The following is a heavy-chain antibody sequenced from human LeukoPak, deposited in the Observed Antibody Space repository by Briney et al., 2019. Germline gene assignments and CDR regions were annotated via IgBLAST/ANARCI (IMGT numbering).Heavy chain of an antibody. D-gene: IGHD3-10*01. CDR3: ARDQDHNVNYYGSGGGYYYYMDV. V-gene: IGHV1-18*01. J-gene: IGHJ6*03. CDR1: GYTFTSYG. Sequence: ASVKVSCKASGYTFTSYGISWVRQAPGQGLEWMGWISAYNGNTNYAQKLQGRVTMTTDTSTSTAYMELRSLRSDDTAVYYCARDQDHNVNYYGSGGGYYYYMDVWGKGTTVTISS. CDR2: ISAYNGNT.